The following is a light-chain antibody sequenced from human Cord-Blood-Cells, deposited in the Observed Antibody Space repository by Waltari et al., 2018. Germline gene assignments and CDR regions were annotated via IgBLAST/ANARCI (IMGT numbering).Light chain of an antibody. CDR3: AAWDDSLNGWV. V-gene: IGLV1-44*01. CDR1: SYNIGSNT. J-gene: IGLJ3*02. CDR2: SNN. Sequence: QSVLTQPPSASGTPGQRVTISCSGSSYNIGSNTVNWYQQLPGTAPKLLIYSNNQRPAGVPDRVAGSKAGTSASLAISGRESEDEAEYYCAAWDDSLNGWVFGGGTKLTVL.